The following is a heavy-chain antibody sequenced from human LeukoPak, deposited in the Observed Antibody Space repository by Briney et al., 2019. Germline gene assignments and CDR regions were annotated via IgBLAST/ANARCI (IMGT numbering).Heavy chain of an antibody. D-gene: IGHD6-19*01. J-gene: IGHJ5*02. CDR2: INHSGST. CDR3: ARSHRYSSGPGTGWFDP. CDR1: GGSFSGYY. V-gene: IGHV4-34*01. Sequence: SETLSLTCAVYGGSFSGYYWSWIRQPPGKGLEWIGEINHSGSTNYNPSLKSRVTISVDTSKNQFSLKLSSVTAADTAAYYCARSHRYSSGPGTGWFDPWGQGTLVTVSS.